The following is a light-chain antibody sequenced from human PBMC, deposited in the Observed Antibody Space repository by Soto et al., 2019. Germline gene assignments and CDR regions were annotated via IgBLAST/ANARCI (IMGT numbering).Light chain of an antibody. J-gene: IGKJ5*01. Sequence: DIPMTQSPSSLSASVGDRVTITCRASQSISSHLNWYQQHPGKAPKLLIYAASSLQSGVPSRLSGSGSGTDSTLTISRLQTEDFATYYCQQSYSTPITFGQGTRLAIK. CDR1: QSISSH. CDR2: AAS. V-gene: IGKV1-39*01. CDR3: QQSYSTPIT.